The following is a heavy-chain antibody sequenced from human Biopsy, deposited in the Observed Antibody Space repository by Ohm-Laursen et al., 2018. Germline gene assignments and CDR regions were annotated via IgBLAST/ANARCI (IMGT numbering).Heavy chain of an antibody. CDR3: ARATNSTGWPYYYFYGMDV. V-gene: IGHV4-59*01. J-gene: IGHJ6*02. D-gene: IGHD2/OR15-2a*01. CDR2: IYYSGST. Sequence: PSLTCTVSGGSISSYYWSWIRQTPGKGLEWIGYIYYSGSTNYNPSLKSRVTISVDTSKNQFSLRLNSVTAADTAVYYCARATNSTGWPYYYFYGMDVWGQGTTVTVSS. CDR1: GGSISSYY.